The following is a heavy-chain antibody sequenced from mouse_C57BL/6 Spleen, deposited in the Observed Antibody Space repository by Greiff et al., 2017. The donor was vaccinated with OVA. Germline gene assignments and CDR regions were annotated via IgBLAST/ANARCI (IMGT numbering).Heavy chain of an antibody. Sequence: QVQLKESGAELMKPGASVKLSCKATGYTFTGYWIEWVKQRPGHGLEWIGEILPGSGSTNYNEKFKGKATFTADTSSNTAYMQLSSLTTEDSAIYYCARAYYSNYGGFFYYAMDYWGQGTSVTVSS. V-gene: IGHV1-9*01. CDR3: ARAYYSNYGGFFYYAMDY. CDR1: GYTFTGYW. CDR2: ILPGSGST. D-gene: IGHD2-5*01. J-gene: IGHJ4*01.